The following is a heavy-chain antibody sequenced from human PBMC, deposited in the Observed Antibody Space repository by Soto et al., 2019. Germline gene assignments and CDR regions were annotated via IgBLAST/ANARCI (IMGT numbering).Heavy chain of an antibody. D-gene: IGHD1-26*01. CDR2: ISYDGSNK. CDR1: GFTFSSYA. CDR3: ARDLPRSVYFTHYYGMDV. V-gene: IGHV3-30-3*01. J-gene: IGHJ6*02. Sequence: GGSLRLSCAASGFTFSSYAMHWVRQAPGKGLEWVAVISYDGSNKYYADSVKGRFTISRDNSKNTLYLQMNSLRAEDTAVYYCARDLPRSVYFTHYYGMDVWGQGTTVTVSS.